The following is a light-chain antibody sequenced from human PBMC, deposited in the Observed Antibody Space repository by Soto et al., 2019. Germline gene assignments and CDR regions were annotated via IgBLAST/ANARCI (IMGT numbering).Light chain of an antibody. CDR1: SSDVGSYNR. J-gene: IGLJ1*01. Sequence: QSALTQPPSVSGSPGQSVVISCTGTSSDVGSYNRVSWYQQPPGTAPKLMIYDVISRPSGVPDRFSGSKSGNTASLTISGLQPEDEADYYCLSFTNSDTYVFGTGIKLTVL. CDR2: DVI. CDR3: LSFTNSDTYV. V-gene: IGLV2-18*02.